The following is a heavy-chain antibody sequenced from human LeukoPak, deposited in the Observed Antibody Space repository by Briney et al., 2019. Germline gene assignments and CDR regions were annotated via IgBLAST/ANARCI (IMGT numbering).Heavy chain of an antibody. CDR3: ASVSRIAAAGRHDY. D-gene: IGHD6-13*01. V-gene: IGHV4-61*02. CDR1: GNSISSGDNY. CDR2: IYTSGST. J-gene: IGHJ4*02. Sequence: KTSQTLSLTCTVSGNSISSGDNYWSWIRQPAGKGLEWIGRIYTSGSTNYNPSLKSRVTISGDTSKNQFSLRLSSVTAADTAVYYCASVSRIAAAGRHDYWGQGTLVTVSS.